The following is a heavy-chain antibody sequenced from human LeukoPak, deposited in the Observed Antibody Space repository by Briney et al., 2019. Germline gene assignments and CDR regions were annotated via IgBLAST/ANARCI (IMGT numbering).Heavy chain of an antibody. D-gene: IGHD2-15*01. Sequence: ASVKVSCKASGGTFSSYAISWVRQAPGQGLGWMGRIIPILGIANYAQKFQGRVTITADKSTSTAYMELSSLRSEDTAVYYCARGDNYYFDYWGQGTLVTVSS. V-gene: IGHV1-69*04. CDR2: IIPILGIA. CDR1: GGTFSSYA. J-gene: IGHJ4*02. CDR3: ARGDNYYFDY.